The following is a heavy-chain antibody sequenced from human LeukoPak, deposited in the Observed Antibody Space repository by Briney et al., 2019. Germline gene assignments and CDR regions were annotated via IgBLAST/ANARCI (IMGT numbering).Heavy chain of an antibody. J-gene: IGHJ4*02. CDR3: AKAGAYDSSGYYYYLVY. D-gene: IGHD3-22*01. Sequence: PGRSLRLSCAASGFTFSSFGIHWVRQAPGKGLEWVASISSDGNDKFYVDSVEGRFTISRDNSRSTLYLQMDSLRAEDTAVYYCAKAGAYDSSGYYYYLVYWGQGTLVTVSS. V-gene: IGHV3-30*18. CDR1: GFTFSSFG. CDR2: ISSDGNDK.